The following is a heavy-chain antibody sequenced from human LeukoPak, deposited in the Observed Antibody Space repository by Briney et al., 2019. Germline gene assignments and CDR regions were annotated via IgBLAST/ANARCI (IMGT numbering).Heavy chain of an antibody. CDR1: GYSFTSYW. Sequence: GESLQISCKGSGYSFTSYWIGWVRQMPGKGLEWMGIIYPGDSDTRYSPSFQGQVTISADKSISTAYLQWSSLKASDTAMYYCARLRMTTVTTPRYFDYWGQGTLVTVSS. D-gene: IGHD4-17*01. J-gene: IGHJ4*02. CDR3: ARLRMTTVTTPRYFDY. V-gene: IGHV5-51*01. CDR2: IYPGDSDT.